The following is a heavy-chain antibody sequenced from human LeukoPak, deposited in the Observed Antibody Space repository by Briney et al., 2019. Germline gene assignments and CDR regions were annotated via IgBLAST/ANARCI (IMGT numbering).Heavy chain of an antibody. CDR2: IYTSGST. Sequence: SETLSLTCTVSGGSISSYYWSWLRQPAGKGLEWIGRIYTSGSTNYNPSLMSRVTMSVDTSKNQFSLKLSSVTAADTAVYYCARDLGSGWYSDAFDIWGQGTMVTVSS. V-gene: IGHV4-4*07. CDR1: GGSISSYY. J-gene: IGHJ3*02. D-gene: IGHD6-19*01. CDR3: ARDLGSGWYSDAFDI.